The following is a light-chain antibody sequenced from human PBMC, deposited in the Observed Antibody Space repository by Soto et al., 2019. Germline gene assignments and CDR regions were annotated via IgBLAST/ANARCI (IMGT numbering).Light chain of an antibody. Sequence: QPVLTQPPSVSGAPGQRVTISCTGSSSNIGAPYDVHWYQHLPGTAPKLLIYGNINRPSGVPDRFSGSKSGTSASLVITGLQAEDEADYYCQAYDTSLSGGVVFGAGTQLTVL. CDR3: QAYDTSLSGGVV. CDR1: SSNIGAPYD. V-gene: IGLV1-40*01. CDR2: GNI. J-gene: IGLJ2*01.